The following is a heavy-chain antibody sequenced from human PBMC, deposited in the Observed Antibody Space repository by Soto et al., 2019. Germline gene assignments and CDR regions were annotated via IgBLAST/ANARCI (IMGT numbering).Heavy chain of an antibody. CDR2: MSGSGDNT. Sequence: EVQLLESGGGLVQPGGSLRLSCAASGFTFSSHAMSWVRQAPGKGLEWVSSMSGSGDNTYHADSVKGRFTVSRDNSKNTLYLQMNSLRVEDTAVYYCAKGSYTNYNWFDPWGQGTLVTFSS. CDR1: GFTFSSHA. J-gene: IGHJ5*02. D-gene: IGHD4-4*01. CDR3: AKGSYTNYNWFDP. V-gene: IGHV3-23*01.